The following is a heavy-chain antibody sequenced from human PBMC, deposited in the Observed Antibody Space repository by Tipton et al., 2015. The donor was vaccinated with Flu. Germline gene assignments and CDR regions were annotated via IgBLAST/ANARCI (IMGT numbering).Heavy chain of an antibody. Sequence: GSLRLSCAGSGFNFYSYGMHWVRQAPGKGLEWVAFIRYDGSNKIYADSVKGRLTISRDNSKNMLFLQMNSLRVEDTAVYYCAKDVQGRIGYFDSWGQGTLVVVSS. CDR2: IRYDGSNK. CDR1: GFNFYSYG. CDR3: AKDVQGRIGYFDS. V-gene: IGHV3-30*02. J-gene: IGHJ4*02. D-gene: IGHD3-10*02.